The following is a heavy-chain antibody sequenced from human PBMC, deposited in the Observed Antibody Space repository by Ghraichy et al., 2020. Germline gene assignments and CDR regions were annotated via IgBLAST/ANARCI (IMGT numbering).Heavy chain of an antibody. CDR1: GGSISSYY. D-gene: IGHD1/OR15-1a*01. CDR2: IYYTGAT. V-gene: IGHV4-59*01. CDR3: ARDRRTSKQSWDAFDI. Sequence: SETLSLTCNVSGGSISSYYWSWIRQPPGKGLEWIGYIYYTGATNYNPSLESRIAISIDTSRKQFSLKLNSVTAADTAVYFCARDRRTSKQSWDAFDIWGQGTLVTVSS. J-gene: IGHJ3*02.